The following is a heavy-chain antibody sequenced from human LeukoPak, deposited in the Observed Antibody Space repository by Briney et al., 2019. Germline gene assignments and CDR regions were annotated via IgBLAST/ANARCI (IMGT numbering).Heavy chain of an antibody. V-gene: IGHV3-21*06. CDR3: VRDVGAVRGEVYFDY. CDR1: GFSFSSYR. D-gene: IGHD3-10*01. CDR2: ITGSGPYM. Sequence: GGSLRLSCAASGFSFSSYRVNWVRLSPGKGLEWVSSITGSGPYMLYADSVKHRFTISRDNTKNLLYLEMNSLRAEDTAMYFCVRDVGAVRGEVYFDYWGQGTLVTVSS. J-gene: IGHJ4*02.